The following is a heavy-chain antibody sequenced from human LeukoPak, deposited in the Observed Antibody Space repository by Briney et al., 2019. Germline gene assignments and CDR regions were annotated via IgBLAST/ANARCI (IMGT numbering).Heavy chain of an antibody. Sequence: TVKVSCKASGGTFSSYTISWVRQAPGQGLEWMGRIIPILGIANYAQNSPARVTITEDKSTTRAYLELSSLRPADPPAYYFPAKMYDFWSGYYGRFDYWGQGTLVTVSS. D-gene: IGHD3-3*01. CDR3: PAKMYDFWSGYYGRFDY. CDR2: IIPILGIA. V-gene: IGHV1-69*02. CDR1: GGTFSSYT. J-gene: IGHJ4*02.